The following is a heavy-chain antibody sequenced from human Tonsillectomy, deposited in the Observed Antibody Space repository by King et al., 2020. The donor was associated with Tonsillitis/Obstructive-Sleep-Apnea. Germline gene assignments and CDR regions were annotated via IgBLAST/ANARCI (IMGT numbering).Heavy chain of an antibody. D-gene: IGHD3-3*01. CDR3: ARDTNADFWSGPYYLDV. CDR1: GFILRNYT. V-gene: IGHV3-30*04. CDR2: TSYDGNNK. J-gene: IGHJ6*03. Sequence: VQLVESGGGVVQPGRSLRLSCAASGFILRNYTIHWVRQAPGKGPEWGAVTSYDGNNKYYADSVRGRFTISRDKSKNTLYLQMHSLRPEDTAVYYCARDTNADFWSGPYYLDVWGKGTTVSVSS.